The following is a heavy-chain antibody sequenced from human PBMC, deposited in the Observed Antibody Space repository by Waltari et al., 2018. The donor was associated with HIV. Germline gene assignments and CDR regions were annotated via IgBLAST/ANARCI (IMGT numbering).Heavy chain of an antibody. D-gene: IGHD3-10*01. CDR3: ARGGFYGSGSKVN. Sequence: EVQLVESGGGLVQPGGSLRLSCAASGFTFSSYWMSGVRQAPGKGVEWVANIKQGGSEKYYVDSWNGRFTISRDNAENSLYRQMNSLRAEDTAVYYCARGGFYGSGSKVNWGQGTLVTVSS. V-gene: IGHV3-7*04. J-gene: IGHJ4*02. CDR1: GFTFSSYW. CDR2: IKQGGSEK.